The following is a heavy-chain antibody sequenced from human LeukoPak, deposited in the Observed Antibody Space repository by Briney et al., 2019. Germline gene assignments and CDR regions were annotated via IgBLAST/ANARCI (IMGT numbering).Heavy chain of an antibody. V-gene: IGHV4-34*01. D-gene: IGHD3-10*01. CDR3: ARPQYYGSGSYYGLDY. Sequence: SETLSLTCAVYGGSFSGYYWSWIRQPPGKGLEWIGEINHSGSTNYNPSLKSRVTISVDTSKNQFSLKLSSVTAADTAVYYCARPQYYGSGSYYGLDYWGQGTLVTVSS. J-gene: IGHJ4*02. CDR2: INHSGST. CDR1: GGSFSGYY.